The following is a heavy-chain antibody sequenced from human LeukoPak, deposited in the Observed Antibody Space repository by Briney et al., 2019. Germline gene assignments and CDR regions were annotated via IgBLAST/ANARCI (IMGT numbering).Heavy chain of an antibody. V-gene: IGHV5-51*01. Sequence: PGESLKISCKGSGYSFTSYWIGWVRQMPGKGLEWMGIIYPGDSDTRYSPSFQGQVTISADKSISTAYLQWSSLKAADTAMYYCARHDEPGIAVAGLFDYWGQGTLVTVSS. D-gene: IGHD6-19*01. CDR1: GYSFTSYW. CDR3: ARHDEPGIAVAGLFDY. CDR2: IYPGDSDT. J-gene: IGHJ4*02.